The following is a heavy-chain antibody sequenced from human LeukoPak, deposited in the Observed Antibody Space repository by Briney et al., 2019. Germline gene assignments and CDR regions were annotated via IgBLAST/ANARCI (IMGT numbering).Heavy chain of an antibody. CDR2: ISGSGGNT. Sequence: GSLRLSCAASGFTFSSYAMSWVRQAPGKGLEWVSAISGSGGNTYYADSVKGRFTISRDNSKNRLYLQMNSLRAEDTAVHYCAKITVRGVITGHFDYWGQGTLVTVSS. J-gene: IGHJ4*02. CDR3: AKITVRGVITGHFDY. V-gene: IGHV3-23*01. D-gene: IGHD3-10*01. CDR1: GFTFSSYA.